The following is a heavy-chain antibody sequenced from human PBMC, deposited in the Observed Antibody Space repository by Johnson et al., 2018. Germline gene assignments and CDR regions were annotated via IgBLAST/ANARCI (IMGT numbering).Heavy chain of an antibody. Sequence: EVQLGESGGGVVQPGRSLRLSCAASGFTFSDYYMSWILQAPGKGPEWVANIKQDGSSNYYVDSVKGRFTISRDNAKNSLYLQMNSLRDEDTKVYSCARPRRYGYPGGFDIGVQGTMVTVSS. J-gene: IGHJ3*02. CDR2: IKQDGSSN. CDR1: GFTFSDYY. D-gene: IGHD5-24*01. V-gene: IGHV3-7*01. CDR3: ARPRRYGYPGGFDI.